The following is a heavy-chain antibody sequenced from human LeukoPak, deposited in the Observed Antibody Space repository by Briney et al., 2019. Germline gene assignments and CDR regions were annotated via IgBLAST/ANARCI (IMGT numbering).Heavy chain of an antibody. J-gene: IGHJ3*02. CDR1: GFTFSSYS. V-gene: IGHV3-21*01. Sequence: GGSLRLSCAASGFTFSSYSMNWVRQAPGKGLEWVSSISSSSSYIYYADSVKGRFTISRDYAKNSLYLQMNSLRAEDTAVYYCARGNVGGSYDDAFDIWGQGTMVTVSS. D-gene: IGHD1-26*01. CDR2: ISSSSSYI. CDR3: ARGNVGGSYDDAFDI.